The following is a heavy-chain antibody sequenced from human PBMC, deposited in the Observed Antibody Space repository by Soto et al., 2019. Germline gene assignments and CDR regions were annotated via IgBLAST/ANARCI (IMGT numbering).Heavy chain of an antibody. CDR1: GISFTSYL. V-gene: IGHV3-74*01. Sequence: GGSLRLSCAASGISFTSYLIHWVRQAPGKGLVWVSRIDNDGSSTNYADSVKGRFTISRDNAKNTPYLQMNSLRAEDTAVYYCARDNFFYGLDVWGARTTLTV. CDR2: IDNDGSST. CDR3: ARDNFFYGLDV. J-gene: IGHJ6*02.